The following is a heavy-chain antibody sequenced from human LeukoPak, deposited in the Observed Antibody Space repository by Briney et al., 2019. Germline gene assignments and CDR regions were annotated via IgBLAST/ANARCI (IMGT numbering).Heavy chain of an antibody. V-gene: IGHV4-39*01. CDR2: VYSSGST. J-gene: IGHJ4*02. CDR3: ARLAGYFYDSSAYPKLSSLIDY. CDR1: GRSISSHNYF. Sequence: SETLSLTCTVSGRSISSHNYFWGCIRQPPGKGLEWIGSVYSSGSTYYNPPLKSRVTMSINTSMNQFSLKLSSVTAADTAVYYCARLAGYFYDSSAYPKLSSLIDYWGQGTLVTVSS. D-gene: IGHD3-22*01.